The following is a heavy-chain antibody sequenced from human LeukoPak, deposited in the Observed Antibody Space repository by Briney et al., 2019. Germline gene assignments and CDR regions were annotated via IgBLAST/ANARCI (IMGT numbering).Heavy chain of an antibody. J-gene: IGHJ5*02. CDR3: ARDEGRLDP. CDR2: IYFSGSA. CDR1: GGSVNHNY. V-gene: IGHV4-59*02. Sequence: PSETLSLTCTVSGGSVNHNYWSWIRQPPGKGLEWIGYIYFSGSANYNPSLKSRVTISIDTSKNQFSLKLSSVTAADTAVYYCARDEGRLDPWGQGTLVTVSS.